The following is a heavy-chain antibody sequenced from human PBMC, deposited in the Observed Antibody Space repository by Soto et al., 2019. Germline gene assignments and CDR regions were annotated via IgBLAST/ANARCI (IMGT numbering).Heavy chain of an antibody. Sequence: QVQLVQSGAEVKKPGSSVKVSCKASGGTFSSYTISWVRQAPGQGLEWMGRIIPILGIANYAQKFQGRVTITADKSTSTAYMELSSLRSEDTAVYYCARGSGCSYLVEGYWGQGTLVTVSS. CDR3: ARGSGCSYLVEGY. V-gene: IGHV1-69*02. D-gene: IGHD2-15*01. CDR2: IIPILGIA. CDR1: GGTFSSYT. J-gene: IGHJ4*02.